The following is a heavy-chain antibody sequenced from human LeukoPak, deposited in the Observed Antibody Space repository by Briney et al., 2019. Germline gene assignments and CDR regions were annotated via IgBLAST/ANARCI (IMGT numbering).Heavy chain of an antibody. V-gene: IGHV4-59*08. Sequence: SETLSLTCTVSGCSISSYYWSWIRQPPGNGLEWIGYIYYSGSTNYNPSLKSRVTISVDTSKNQFSLKLSSVTAADTAVYHCARDRGYSGYDLVYWGQGTLVTVSS. J-gene: IGHJ4*02. D-gene: IGHD5-12*01. CDR3: ARDRGYSGYDLVY. CDR1: GCSISSYY. CDR2: IYYSGST.